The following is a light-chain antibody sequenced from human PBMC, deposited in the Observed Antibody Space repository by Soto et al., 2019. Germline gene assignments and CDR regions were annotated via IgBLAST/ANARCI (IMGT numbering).Light chain of an antibody. Sequence: DIQVTHSPISLSASVGYRFIITCRASQGIKNYLAWYQQKKGKVPKLLIHAASTLQSGVSPRLSGSGYGTDLTITISSMKNEDVETYYCQKYNSAPLTFGGGTKVDIK. J-gene: IGKJ4*01. CDR3: QKYNSAPLT. V-gene: IGKV1-27*01. CDR1: QGIKNY. CDR2: AAS.